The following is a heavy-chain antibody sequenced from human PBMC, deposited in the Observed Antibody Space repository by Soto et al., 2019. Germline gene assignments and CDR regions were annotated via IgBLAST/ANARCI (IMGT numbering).Heavy chain of an antibody. CDR3: ARLTGLPLYHSMDV. D-gene: IGHD3-9*01. CDR2: IYPGDSDV. J-gene: IGHJ6*02. CDR1: GYTFNTYW. V-gene: IGHV5-51*01. Sequence: GESLKISCDGSGYTFNTYWIGWVRQMPGKGLEWMGVIYPGDSDVKYSPSFQGQVTISVDKSISTAYLQWSSLKASDSAMYYCARLTGLPLYHSMDVWGQGTTVTVSS.